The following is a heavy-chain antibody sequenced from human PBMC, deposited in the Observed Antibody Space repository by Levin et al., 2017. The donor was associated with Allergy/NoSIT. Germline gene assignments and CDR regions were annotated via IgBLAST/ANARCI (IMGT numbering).Heavy chain of an antibody. Sequence: SCEVSGFTFRSYRMHWVRQAPGKGPVWVSRIFGDGSSTFYADSVKGRFTISRDNAKNTLYLQMNGLRVEDTAVYYCARDYSYALDVWGQGTTVTVSS. D-gene: IGHD2-8*01. CDR1: GFTFRSYR. CDR2: IFGDGSST. V-gene: IGHV3-74*01. CDR3: ARDYSYALDV. J-gene: IGHJ6*02.